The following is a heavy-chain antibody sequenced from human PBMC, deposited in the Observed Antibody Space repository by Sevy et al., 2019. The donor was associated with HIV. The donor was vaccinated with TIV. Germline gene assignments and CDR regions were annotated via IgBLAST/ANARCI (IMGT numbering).Heavy chain of an antibody. CDR2: IYYSGST. J-gene: IGHJ4*02. CDR3: ARYEYSSGWYYY. CDR1: GGSISSYY. V-gene: IGHV4-59*01. D-gene: IGHD6-19*01. Sequence: SETLSLTCTVSGGSISSYYWSWIRQPPGKGLEWIGYIYYSGSTNYNPSLKSRVTISVDTSKNQFSLKLSSVTAADTAVYYCARYEYSSGWYYYWGQGTLVTVSS.